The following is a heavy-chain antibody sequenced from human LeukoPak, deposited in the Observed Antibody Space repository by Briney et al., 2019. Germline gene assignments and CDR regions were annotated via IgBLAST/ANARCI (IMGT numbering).Heavy chain of an antibody. CDR2: ISHSESA. D-gene: IGHD3-10*01. V-gene: IGHV4-30-2*01. CDR3: ARAGVSMVRIDY. J-gene: IGHJ4*02. CDR1: GGSISSGANY. Sequence: PSQTLSLTCTVSGGSISSGANYWSWIRQPPGRGLEWIGYISHSESAYYSLSLESRITISVDRSKNQFSLNLNSVTAADTAVYYCARAGVSMVRIDYWGQGTLVTVSS.